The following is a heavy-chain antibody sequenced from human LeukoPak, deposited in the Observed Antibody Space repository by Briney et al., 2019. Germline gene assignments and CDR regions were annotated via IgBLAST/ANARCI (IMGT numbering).Heavy chain of an antibody. V-gene: IGHV4-34*01. CDR2: INHSGST. J-gene: IGHJ3*02. D-gene: IGHD6-13*01. CDR1: GGSFSGYY. CDR3: ARSASSSWFIDAFDI. Sequence: SETLSLTCAVYGGSFSGYYWSWIRQPPGKGLEWIGEINHSGSTNYNPSLKSRVTISVDTSKNQFSLKLSSVTAADTAVYYCARSASSSWFIDAFDIWGRGTMVTVSS.